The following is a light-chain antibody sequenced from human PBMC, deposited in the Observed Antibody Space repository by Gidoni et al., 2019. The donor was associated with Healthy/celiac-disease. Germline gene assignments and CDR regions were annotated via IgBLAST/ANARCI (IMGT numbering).Light chain of an antibody. V-gene: IGLV1-44*01. CDR1: SSNIGSNS. J-gene: IGLJ2*01. CDR3: AAWDDSLNGHVV. CDR2: SNS. Sequence: QSVLTQPPSASGTPGQRVTISCSGSSSNIGSNSVNWYQQLPGTAPKLFIYSNSQRPSGVPDRFSGSKSGTSASLAISGLQSEDEADYYCAAWDDSLNGHVVFGGGTKLTVL.